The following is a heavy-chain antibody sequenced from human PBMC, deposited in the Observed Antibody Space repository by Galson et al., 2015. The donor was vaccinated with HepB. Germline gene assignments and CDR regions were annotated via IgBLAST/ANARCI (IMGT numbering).Heavy chain of an antibody. D-gene: IGHD5-24*01. CDR3: VLQGGMTTIDN. CDR2: IYWNDDK. Sequence: PALVKPTPTLTLTCTFSGFSLSTSGVGVGWIRQPPGKALEWLALIYWNDDKRYSPSLKSRLTITKDTSKNQVVLTMTNMDPVDTATYYCVLQGGMTTIDNWGQASRATVSS. J-gene: IGHJ4*02. V-gene: IGHV2-5*01. CDR1: GFSLSTSGVG.